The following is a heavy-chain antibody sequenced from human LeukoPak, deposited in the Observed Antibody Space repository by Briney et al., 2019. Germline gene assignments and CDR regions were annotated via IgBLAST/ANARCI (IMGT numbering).Heavy chain of an antibody. D-gene: IGHD5-18*01. CDR1: GFTFSSYA. V-gene: IGHV3-23*01. CDR3: ARESDTAMVTIFDY. CDR2: ISGSGGST. J-gene: IGHJ4*02. Sequence: GGSLRLSCAASGFTFSSYAMSWVRQAPGKGLEWVTAISGSGGSTSYADSVKGRFTISRDNSKNTLYLQMNSLRAEDTAVYYCARESDTAMVTIFDYWGQGTLVTVS.